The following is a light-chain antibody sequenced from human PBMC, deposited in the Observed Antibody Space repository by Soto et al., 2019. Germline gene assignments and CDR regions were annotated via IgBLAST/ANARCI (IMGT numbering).Light chain of an antibody. V-gene: IGLV2-14*01. CDR1: SRDIGGHHF. CDR2: GVN. CDR3: SAYRDNISLH. Sequence: QSALTQPASVSGSPGQSITISCTGTSRDIGGHHFVSWYQHHPSKAPKLLIYGVNDRPSAVSIRFSGSKAGNTASLTISRLQAEDEAYYYCSAYRDNISLHFGGGTKLTVL. J-gene: IGLJ2*01.